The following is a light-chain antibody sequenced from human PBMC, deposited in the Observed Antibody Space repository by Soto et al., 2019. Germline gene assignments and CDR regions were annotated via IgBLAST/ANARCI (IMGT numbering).Light chain of an antibody. CDR3: GTWDSSSERGV. CDR1: SSNIGNNY. CDR2: DNN. Sequence: QSVLTQPPSVSAAPGQKVTISCSGSSSNIGNNYVSWYQQLPGTAPKLLIYDNNKRPSGIPDRFSGSKSGTSATLGITGLQTGDEADYYCGTWDSSSERGVFGGGTKLTVL. V-gene: IGLV1-51*01. J-gene: IGLJ2*01.